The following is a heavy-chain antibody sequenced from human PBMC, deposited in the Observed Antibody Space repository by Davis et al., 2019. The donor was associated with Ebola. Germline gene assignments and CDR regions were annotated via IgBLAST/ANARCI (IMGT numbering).Heavy chain of an antibody. D-gene: IGHD3-9*01. CDR3: ARGPPTYYDILTGYYYFDY. J-gene: IGHJ4*02. CDR1: GYTFTSYG. V-gene: IGHV1-18*04. Sequence: ASVKVSCKASGYTFTSYGISWVRQAPGQGLEWMGWISAYNGNTNYAQKLQGRVTMTTDTSTSTAYMELRSLRSDDTAVYYCARGPPTYYDILTGYYYFDYWGQGTLVTVSS. CDR2: ISAYNGNT.